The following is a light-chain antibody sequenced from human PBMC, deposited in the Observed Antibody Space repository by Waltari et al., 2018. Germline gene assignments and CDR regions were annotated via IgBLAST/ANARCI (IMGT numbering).Light chain of an antibody. J-gene: IGKJ3*01. CDR2: WAS. Sequence: DIVMTQSPDSLTVSLGERATINCKSSQSVLYSSNNKNYLAWYQQKPGQPPKLLIYWASTRESGVPDQFSGSGSGTDFTLTISSLQAEDVAVYYCQQYYDTPRTFGPGTKVDIK. CDR3: QQYYDTPRT. V-gene: IGKV4-1*01. CDR1: QSVLYSSNNKNY.